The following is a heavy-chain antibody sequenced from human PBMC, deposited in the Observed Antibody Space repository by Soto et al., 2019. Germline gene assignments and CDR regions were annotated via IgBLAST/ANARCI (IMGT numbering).Heavy chain of an antibody. CDR3: ARTARAAPGTELDY. CDR2: VYSGARA. CDR1: PGSINDYY. Sequence: PSETLSLTCNVFPGSINDYYRSWLRQTPGMRLEWIGFVYSGARATYYPSFQSRGSIALETSIYQCSLTLTSLTAADSGVYYCARTARAAPGTELDYWRQGXRVTVCS. V-gene: IGHV4-59*01. D-gene: IGHD6-25*01. J-gene: IGHJ4*02.